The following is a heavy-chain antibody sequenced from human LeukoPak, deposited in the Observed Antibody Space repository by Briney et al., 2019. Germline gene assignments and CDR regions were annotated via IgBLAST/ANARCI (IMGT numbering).Heavy chain of an antibody. J-gene: IGHJ1*01. CDR1: GYTLTELS. CDR2: FDPEDGET. CDR3: ATLKDSSSWYSPYFQH. D-gene: IGHD6-13*01. Sequence: ASVKVSCKVSGYTLTELSMHWVRQAPGKGLEWMGGFDPEDGETIYAQKFQGRVTMTEDTSTDTAYMELSSLRSEDTAVYYCATLKDSSSWYSPYFQHWGQGTLVTVSS. V-gene: IGHV1-24*01.